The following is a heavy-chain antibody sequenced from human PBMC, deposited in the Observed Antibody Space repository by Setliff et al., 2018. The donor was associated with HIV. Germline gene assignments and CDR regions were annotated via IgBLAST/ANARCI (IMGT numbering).Heavy chain of an antibody. D-gene: IGHD2-2*01. J-gene: IGHJ5*02. CDR2: IIPIFGGP. CDR1: GGTFSSYA. CDR3: ARGTTPLGWFDP. Sequence: SVKVSCKASGGTFSSYAINWVRQAPGQGLEWMGGIIPIFGGPNYAKKFQGRVTITTDESTRTAYMEVSSLRSEDTAVYYCARGTTPLGWFDPWGQGTLVTVSS. V-gene: IGHV1-69*05.